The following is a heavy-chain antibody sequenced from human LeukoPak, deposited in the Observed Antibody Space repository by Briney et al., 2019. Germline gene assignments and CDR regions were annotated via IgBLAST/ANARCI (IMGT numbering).Heavy chain of an antibody. CDR2: ISSSSSYI. V-gene: IGHV3-11*06. CDR3: AKDGVPSRWFGRNYFDY. J-gene: IGHJ4*02. Sequence: LSLTCAVYGGSFSGYYWSWIRQPPGKGLEWVSSISSSSSYIYYADSVKGRFTISRDNSKNTLYLQMNSLRAEDTAVYYCAKDGVPSRWFGRNYFDYWGQGTLVTVSS. CDR1: GGSFSGYY. D-gene: IGHD3-10*01.